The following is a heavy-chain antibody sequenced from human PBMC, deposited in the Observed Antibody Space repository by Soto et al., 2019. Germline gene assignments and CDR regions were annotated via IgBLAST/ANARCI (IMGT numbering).Heavy chain of an antibody. CDR3: AKNLNVNSRGYSFDSFDY. Sequence: PSETLSLTCTVSGGSISSYYWSWIRQPPGKGLEWIGYIYYSGSTYYADSVKGRFTISRDNSKNTLYLQMNSLRAEDTAIYYCAKNLNVNSRGYSFDSFDYWGQGTLVTVSS. V-gene: IGHV4-59*12. CDR1: GGSISSYY. J-gene: IGHJ4*02. CDR2: IYYSGST. D-gene: IGHD5-18*01.